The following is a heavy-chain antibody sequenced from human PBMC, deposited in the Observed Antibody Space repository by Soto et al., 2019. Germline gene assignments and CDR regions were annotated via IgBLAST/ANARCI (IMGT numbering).Heavy chain of an antibody. CDR2: ISGSGGST. D-gene: IGHD3-10*01. J-gene: IGHJ4*02. CDR3: AKDKQIPWFGELFR. CDR1: GFTFSSYA. Sequence: PGGSLRLSCAASGFTFSSYAMSWVRQAPGKGLEWVSAISGSGGSTYHADYVKGRFTISRDNSTNTLYLQMKSLRAEDTAVYYCAKDKQIPWFGELFRWGQGSLVTVSS. V-gene: IGHV3-23*01.